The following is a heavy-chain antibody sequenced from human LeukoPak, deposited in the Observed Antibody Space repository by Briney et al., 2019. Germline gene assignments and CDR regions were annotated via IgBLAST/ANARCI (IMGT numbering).Heavy chain of an antibody. CDR3: ARYEQLAYFDY. CDR1: GGSISSYY. D-gene: IGHD6-6*01. V-gene: IGHV4-59*01. J-gene: IGHJ4*02. Sequence: PSETLSLTCTVSGGSISSYYWSWIRQPPGKGLEWIGYIYYSGSTNYNPSLKSRVTISVDTSKNQFSLKLSSVTAADTAVYYCARYEQLAYFDYWGQGTLVTVSS. CDR2: IYYSGST.